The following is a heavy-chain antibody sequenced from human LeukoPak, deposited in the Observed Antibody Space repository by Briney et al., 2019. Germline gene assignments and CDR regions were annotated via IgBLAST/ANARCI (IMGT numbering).Heavy chain of an antibody. CDR1: GGSISSGGYY. CDR3: ARVPPDNYYYYGMDV. CDR2: IYYSGST. V-gene: IGHV4-31*03. D-gene: IGHD3-22*01. Sequence: SETLSLTCTVSGGSISSGGYYWSWIRQHPGKGLEWIGYIYYSGSTYYNPSLKSRVTISVDTSKNQFSLKLSSVTAADTAVYYCARVPPDNYYYYGMDVWGQGTTVTVSS. J-gene: IGHJ6*02.